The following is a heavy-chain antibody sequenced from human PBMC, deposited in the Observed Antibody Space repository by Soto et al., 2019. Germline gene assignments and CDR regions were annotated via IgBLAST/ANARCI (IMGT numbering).Heavy chain of an antibody. D-gene: IGHD2-21*02. J-gene: IGHJ6*02. V-gene: IGHV1-46*01. CDR2: INPSAGKS. CDR1: GYTFTAYY. CDR3: AREVVVTVTSNYDGMDV. Sequence: QVQLVQSGAEVKKPGASVQVSCRASGYTFTAYYIHWVRQAPGQGLEWLGVINPSAGKSTYAQKFQGRVTMTRDTSTSTVYMELSSLRSEDTAVYYCAREVVVTVTSNYDGMDVWGQGTTVTVSS.